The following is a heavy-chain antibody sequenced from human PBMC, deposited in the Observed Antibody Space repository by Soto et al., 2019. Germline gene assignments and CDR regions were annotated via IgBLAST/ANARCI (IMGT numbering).Heavy chain of an antibody. D-gene: IGHD6-19*01. CDR3: AREVAGTDAFDI. CDR2: IWYDGSNK. J-gene: IGHJ3*02. V-gene: IGHV3-33*01. Sequence: SLRLSCAASGFTFSSYGMHWVRQAPGKGLEWVAVIWYDGSNKYYADSVKGRFTISRDNSKNTLYLQMNSLRAEDTAVYYCAREVAGTDAFDIWGQGTMVTVSS. CDR1: GFTFSSYG.